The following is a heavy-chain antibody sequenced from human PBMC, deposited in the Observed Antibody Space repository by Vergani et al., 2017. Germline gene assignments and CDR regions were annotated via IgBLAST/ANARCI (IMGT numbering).Heavy chain of an antibody. Sequence: EVQLLESGGGLVQPGGSLRLTCAASEFTFSNYSMNWVRQAPGKGLEWLGTIDRTGRTHLSPSLKSRLTISVDTTKNQFSLRLTSATAADTAVYFCARDGMSPAERDPKNAFHVWGQGTRVSV. D-gene: IGHD5-24*01. CDR1: EFTFSNYS. V-gene: IGHV3-23*01. CDR2: IDRTGRT. J-gene: IGHJ3*01. CDR3: ARDGMSPAERDPKNAFHV.